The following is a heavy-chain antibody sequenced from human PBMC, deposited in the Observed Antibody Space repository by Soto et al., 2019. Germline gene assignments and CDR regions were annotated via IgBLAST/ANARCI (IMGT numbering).Heavy chain of an antibody. Sequence: QVQLQESGPGLVKPSQTLSLTCTVSGGSISSGDYYWSWIRQPPGKGLEWIGYIYYSGSTYYNPSLNMRGTISVDTSKNQFSLKLSSGTAADTAVYYCARDPIARGWVAAAGTGGYWGQGTLVTVSS. V-gene: IGHV4-30-4*01. D-gene: IGHD6-13*01. CDR2: IYYSGST. CDR3: ARDPIARGWVAAAGTGGY. CDR1: GGSISSGDYY. J-gene: IGHJ4*02.